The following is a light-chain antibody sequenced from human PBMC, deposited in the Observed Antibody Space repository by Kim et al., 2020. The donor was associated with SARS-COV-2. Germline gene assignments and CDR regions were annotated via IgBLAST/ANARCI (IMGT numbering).Light chain of an antibody. CDR2: EDD. J-gene: IGLJ3*02. CDR1: SGSIASSY. CDR3: QSYDSTNPWV. V-gene: IGLV6-57*01. Sequence: KTITISCTRSSGSIASSYVQWFQQRPVSTPTTVIYEDDQRPSGVPDRFSGSIDSSSNSASLTISGLETEDEADYYCQSYDSTNPWVFGGGTQLTVL.